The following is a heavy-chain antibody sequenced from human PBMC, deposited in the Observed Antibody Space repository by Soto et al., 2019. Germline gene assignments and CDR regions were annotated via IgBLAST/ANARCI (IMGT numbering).Heavy chain of an antibody. CDR1: GFTFDDYT. D-gene: IGHD6-19*01. J-gene: IGHJ4*02. Sequence: GGSLRLSCAASGFTFDDYTMHWVRQAPGKGLEWVSLISWDGGSTYYADSVKGRFTISRDNSKNSLYLQMNSLRTEDTALYYCAKDKPNSSGWYYFDYWGQGTLVTVSS. V-gene: IGHV3-43*01. CDR2: ISWDGGST. CDR3: AKDKPNSSGWYYFDY.